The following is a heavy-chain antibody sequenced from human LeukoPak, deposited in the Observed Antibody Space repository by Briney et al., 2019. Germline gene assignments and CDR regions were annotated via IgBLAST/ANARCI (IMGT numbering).Heavy chain of an antibody. Sequence: PSETLSLTCTVSDDPINSGVYYWNWIRQPAGKGLEWIGHIYTSGTTTNSNPSLKSRVAISLDTSKNHFSLKLSSVTAADTAVYYCARASTLYGDYPDYWGQGTLVTVSS. CDR2: IYTSGTTT. D-gene: IGHD4-17*01. V-gene: IGHV4-61*09. CDR3: ARASTLYGDYPDY. J-gene: IGHJ4*02. CDR1: DDPINSGVYY.